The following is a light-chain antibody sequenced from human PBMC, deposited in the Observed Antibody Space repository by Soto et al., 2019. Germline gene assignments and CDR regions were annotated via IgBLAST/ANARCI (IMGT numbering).Light chain of an antibody. CDR1: QSVNSN. CDR3: QQYNVWPPLT. V-gene: IGKV3-15*01. CDR2: HAS. Sequence: EIVRTQSPATLSVSPGERATLSCRASQSVNSNLAWYRQKPGQAPRLLNSHASTRATGVPPRFSGSGSGTELPLPIISLQAEDSGSYYCQQYNVWPPLTFGGGTKVEIK. J-gene: IGKJ4*01.